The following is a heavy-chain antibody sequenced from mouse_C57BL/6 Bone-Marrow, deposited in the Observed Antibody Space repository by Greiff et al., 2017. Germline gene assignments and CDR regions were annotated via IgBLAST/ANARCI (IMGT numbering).Heavy chain of an antibody. D-gene: IGHD2-4*01. J-gene: IGHJ3*01. CDR1: GFSLTSYG. V-gene: IGHV2-2*01. CDR2: IGSGGST. CDR3: AREKIYYDYDGFAY. Sequence: QVQLKESGPGLVQPSQTLSITCTVSGFSLTSYGVHWVRQSPGKGLEWLGVIGSGGSTDYNATFISRLSISKDNSKSQVFFKMNSLQADDTAIYYCAREKIYYDYDGFAYWGQGTLVTVSA.